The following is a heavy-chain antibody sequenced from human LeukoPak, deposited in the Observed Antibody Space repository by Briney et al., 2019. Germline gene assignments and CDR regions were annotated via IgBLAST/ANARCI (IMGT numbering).Heavy chain of an antibody. CDR1: GFTFSTYW. V-gene: IGHV3-7*01. J-gene: IGHJ3*02. Sequence: PGGSLRLSCAVSGFTFSTYWMSWVRQAPGKGLEWVANIKQGGSEKYYVDSVKGRFTISRDNAKNSLYLQMSSLSAEDPAVYYCARDRSRGSRASFDNWGQRTMVTVSS. CDR3: ARDRSRGSRASFDN. CDR2: IKQGGSEK.